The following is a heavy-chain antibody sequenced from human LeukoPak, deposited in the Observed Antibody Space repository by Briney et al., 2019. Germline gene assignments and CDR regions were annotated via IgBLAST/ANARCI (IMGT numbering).Heavy chain of an antibody. V-gene: IGHV3-7*03. CDR2: INQDGSQT. J-gene: IGHJ4*02. CDR1: GFTFSSSW. CDR3: AKDIDYDSSYFDY. D-gene: IGHD3-22*01. Sequence: GGSLRLSCAASGFTFSSSWMNWVRQAPGKGLEWVGNINQDGSQTYYVDSVRGRFTISRDNAKNSLYLQMNSLRAEDTALYYCAKDIDYDSSYFDYWGQGTLVTVSS.